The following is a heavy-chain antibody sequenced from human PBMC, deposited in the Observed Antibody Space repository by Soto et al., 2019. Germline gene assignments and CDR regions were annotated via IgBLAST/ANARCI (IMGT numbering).Heavy chain of an antibody. J-gene: IGHJ1*01. CDR2: IYWDDYK. CDR1: GFSLSTSVVG. V-gene: IGHV2-5*02. CDR3: APSRHIVGVWSRYFQH. D-gene: IGHD2-21*01. Sequence: QITLKESGPTLVKPTQTLTLTCTFSGFSLSTSVVGVGWIRQPPGKDLGWLALIYWDDYKRYSPSLKSRLTITKETSKNQVVLTLTYMDPVDTATYYCAPSRHIVGVWSRYFQHWGQGTLVTVSS.